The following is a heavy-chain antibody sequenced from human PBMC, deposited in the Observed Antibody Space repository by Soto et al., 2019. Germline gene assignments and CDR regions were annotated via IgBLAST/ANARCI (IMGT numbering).Heavy chain of an antibody. CDR2: ISAHNGNT. V-gene: IGHV1-18*01. J-gene: IGHJ4*02. D-gene: IGHD1-1*01. CDR3: ARGRYGDY. CDR1: GYTFTSYG. Sequence: QVHLVQSGAEVKKPGASVKVSCKASGYTFTSYGITWVRQAPGQGLEWMGWISAHNGNTDYAQKLQGIVIVTRDTSTSTAYMELRSRRSDDTAVYYCARGRYGDYWGQGALVTVSS.